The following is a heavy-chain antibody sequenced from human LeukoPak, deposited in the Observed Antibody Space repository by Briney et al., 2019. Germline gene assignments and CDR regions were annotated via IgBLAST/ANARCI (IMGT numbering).Heavy chain of an antibody. D-gene: IGHD6-19*01. V-gene: IGHV6-1*01. J-gene: IGHJ4*02. CDR2: TYYRSKWRN. CDR3: ARFYGSGWAH. CDR1: GDTVSNNIAA. Sequence: SQTLSLTCAISGDTVSNNIAAWVGIRQSPSRGLEWLGRTYYRSKWRNDYGGSVKSRITINPDTSKNQFSLHLRSATPEDTAVYYCARFYGSGWAHWGQGTPVTVSS.